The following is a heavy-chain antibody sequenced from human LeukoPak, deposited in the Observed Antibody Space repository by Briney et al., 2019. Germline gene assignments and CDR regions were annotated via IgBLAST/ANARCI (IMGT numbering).Heavy chain of an antibody. V-gene: IGHV3-23*01. CDR3: AKEPTTLIMITFGGVIG. J-gene: IGHJ4*02. CDR2: ISGSGGST. CDR1: GFTFSSYG. Sequence: GGSLRLSCAASGFTFSSYGMSWVRQAPGKGLEWVSAISGSGGSTYYADSVKGRFTISRDNSKNTLYLQMNSLRAEDTAVYYCAKEPTTLIMITFGGVIGWGQGTLVTVSS. D-gene: IGHD3-16*02.